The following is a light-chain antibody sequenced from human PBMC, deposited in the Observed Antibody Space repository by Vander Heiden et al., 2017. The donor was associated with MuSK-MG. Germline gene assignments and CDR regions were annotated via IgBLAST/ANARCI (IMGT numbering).Light chain of an antibody. Sequence: DIQMTQSPSSLSASVGDRVTLTCRASQNISSYLNWYQQKPGKAPKLLIYAASNLQSGVPSRFSGSGSGTDFTLTISRLQPEDFATYYCQQSDSTPRTFGQGTKVEIK. J-gene: IGKJ1*01. CDR2: AAS. CDR1: QNISSY. V-gene: IGKV1-39*01. CDR3: QQSDSTPRT.